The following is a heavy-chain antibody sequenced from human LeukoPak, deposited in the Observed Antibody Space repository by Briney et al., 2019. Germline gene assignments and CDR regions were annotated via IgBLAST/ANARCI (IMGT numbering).Heavy chain of an antibody. Sequence: GGSLRLSCAASGYTFSSNWMHWVRQAPGKGLVWVSRINEDGSTTNYADSVKGRSTIFRDNAKNTLYLQMNSLRAEDTAVYYCVRDLGGRSGHWGQGTLVTVSS. CDR3: VRDLGGRSGH. CDR1: GYTFSSNW. D-gene: IGHD1-26*01. J-gene: IGHJ4*02. V-gene: IGHV3-74*01. CDR2: INEDGSTT.